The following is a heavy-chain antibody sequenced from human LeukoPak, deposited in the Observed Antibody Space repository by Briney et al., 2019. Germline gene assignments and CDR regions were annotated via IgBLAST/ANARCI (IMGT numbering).Heavy chain of an antibody. Sequence: PGGSLRLSCAASGFIFSSYGIHWVRQAPGKRLEWVAFIWYDASNKYYADSVKGRFTISRDNSKKTLYLQMNSLRAEDTAVYYCAKDTGEYCSSISCYSAFDYWGQGTLVAVSS. J-gene: IGHJ4*02. V-gene: IGHV3-30*02. CDR1: GFIFSSYG. D-gene: IGHD2-2*01. CDR2: IWYDASNK. CDR3: AKDTGEYCSSISCYSAFDY.